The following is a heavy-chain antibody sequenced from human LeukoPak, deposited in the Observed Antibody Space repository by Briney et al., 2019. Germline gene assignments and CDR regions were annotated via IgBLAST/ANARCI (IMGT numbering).Heavy chain of an antibody. CDR1: GFTFSSYW. V-gene: IGHV3-74*01. CDR2: INSDGSST. J-gene: IGHJ5*02. D-gene: IGHD3-10*01. CDR3: AKVEGSGSMNWFDP. Sequence: GGSLRLSCAASGFTFSSYWMQWVRQAPGKGLVWVSRINSDGSSTNYADSVKGRFTISRDNAKNTLYLQMNSLRAEDTAVYYCAKVEGSGSMNWFDPWGQGTLVTVSS.